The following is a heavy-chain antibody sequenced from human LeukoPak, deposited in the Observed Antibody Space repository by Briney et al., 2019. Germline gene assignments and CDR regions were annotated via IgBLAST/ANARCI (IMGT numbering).Heavy chain of an antibody. J-gene: IGHJ6*04. D-gene: IGHD2-15*01. Sequence: ASVKVSCKASGYTFTSYGISWVRQAPGQGLEWMGWISAYNGNTNYAQKLQGRVTMTTDTSTSIAYMELRSLRSDDTAVYYCAREANCSGGSCYQNYYYYYGMDVWGKGTTVTVSS. V-gene: IGHV1-18*04. CDR2: ISAYNGNT. CDR3: AREANCSGGSCYQNYYYYYGMDV. CDR1: GYTFTSYG.